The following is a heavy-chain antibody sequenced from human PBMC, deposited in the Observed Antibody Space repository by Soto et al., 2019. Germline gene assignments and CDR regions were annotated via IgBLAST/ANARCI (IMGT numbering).Heavy chain of an antibody. V-gene: IGHV1-18*01. CDR1: GYTFFTYD. Sequence: QVPLVQSGVEVKTPGASVKVSCQASGYTFFTYDISWVRQAPGQGLEWMGWISTYSGDTKYAQKFQDKVTMTTDTSTTTAYLEPSSLTAHDTAVNYCARQHGPTTSDNWFDPWGQVTLITVTS. J-gene: IGHJ5*02. D-gene: IGHD5-12*01. CDR3: ARQHGPTTSDNWFDP. CDR2: ISTYSGDT.